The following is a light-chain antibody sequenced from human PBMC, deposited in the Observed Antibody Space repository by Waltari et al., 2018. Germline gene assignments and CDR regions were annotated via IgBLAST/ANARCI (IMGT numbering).Light chain of an antibody. Sequence: IQMPQAPSSLSAFVGGSVTLTCRSSQSISSYLNWYQQKPGKAPKLLIDAASSLQSGVPSRFSGSGSGTDFTLTITSMQPEDFATYYCQQSYSTPLTFGAGTKVDIK. CDR2: AAS. CDR3: QQSYSTPLT. J-gene: IGKJ4*01. CDR1: QSISSY. V-gene: IGKV1-39*01.